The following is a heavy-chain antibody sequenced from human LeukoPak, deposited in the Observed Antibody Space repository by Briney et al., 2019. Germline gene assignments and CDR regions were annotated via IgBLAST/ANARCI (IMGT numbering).Heavy chain of an antibody. Sequence: ASVKVSCKATGYTSTSYAMHWVRQAPGQRLEWMGWINAGNGNTKYSQKFQGRVTITRDTSASTAYMELSSLRSEDTAVYYCARARITGTTWGFDYWGQRTLVTVSS. CDR3: ARARITGTTWGFDY. CDR2: INAGNGNT. J-gene: IGHJ4*02. V-gene: IGHV1-3*01. CDR1: GYTSTSYA. D-gene: IGHD1-20*01.